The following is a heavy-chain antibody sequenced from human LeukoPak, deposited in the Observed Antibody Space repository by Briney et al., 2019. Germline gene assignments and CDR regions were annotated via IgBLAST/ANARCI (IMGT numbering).Heavy chain of an antibody. CDR3: ARAESSYRGYSYGSDY. Sequence: ASVKVSCKASGYTFTGYHMHWVRQAPGQGLEWMGRINPNSGGTNYAQKFQGRVTMTRDTSISTAYMELSRLRSDDTAVYYCARAESSYRGYSYGSDYWGQGTLVTVSS. CDR1: GYTFTGYH. CDR2: INPNSGGT. D-gene: IGHD5-18*01. V-gene: IGHV1-2*06. J-gene: IGHJ4*02.